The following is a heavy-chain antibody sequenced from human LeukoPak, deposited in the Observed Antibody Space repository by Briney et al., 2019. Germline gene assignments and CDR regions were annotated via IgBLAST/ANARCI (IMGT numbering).Heavy chain of an antibody. V-gene: IGHV3-15*07. CDR3: TTEYFGGFEY. CDR1: GFTVSRNY. Sequence: GGSLRLSCAASGFTVSRNYMTWVRQAPGKGLEWVGRVKNRGDGMATDYAAPVKGRFIISRDDSKKTVYLQMDSLKTEDTAVYFCTTEYFGGFEYWGQGTLVTVSS. J-gene: IGHJ4*02. CDR2: VKNRGDGMAT. D-gene: IGHD3-16*01.